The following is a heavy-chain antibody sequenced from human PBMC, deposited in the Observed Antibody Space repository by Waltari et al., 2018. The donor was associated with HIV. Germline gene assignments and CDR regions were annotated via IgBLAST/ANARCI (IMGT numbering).Heavy chain of an antibody. Sequence: LEHSGGQVVQPGGSLRISCFASGFIFENYWMSWVRQSPGKGLEWLANMKGDGSEENYADSLKGRFTISRVNDKEALYLQMERMKVDDTAIYFCTRGAVYSNGPNDAFDVWGRGTMITVSS. J-gene: IGHJ3*01. CDR3: TRGAVYSNGPNDAFDV. CDR2: MKGDGSEE. D-gene: IGHD4-4*01. V-gene: IGHV3-7*03. CDR1: GFIFENYW.